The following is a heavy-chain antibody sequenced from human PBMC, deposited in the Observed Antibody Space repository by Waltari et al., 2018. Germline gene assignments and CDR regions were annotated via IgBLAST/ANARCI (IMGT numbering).Heavy chain of an antibody. J-gene: IGHJ2*01. Sequence: QLQLQESGPGLVNPSETLSLTCTVSGVSISTSRYYWGWIRQPPGKGLDWIGSLHYGGSSYFKPSTKSRVTISVDTSKNQFSLKLTSVTAADTAVYYCATLPIPLELWYFDLWGRGTLVTVSS. V-gene: IGHV4-39*01. D-gene: IGHD1-7*01. CDR2: LHYGGSS. CDR1: GVSISTSRYY. CDR3: ATLPIPLELWYFDL.